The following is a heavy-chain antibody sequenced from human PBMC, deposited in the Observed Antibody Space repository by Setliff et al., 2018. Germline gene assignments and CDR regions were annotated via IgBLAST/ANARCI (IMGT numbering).Heavy chain of an antibody. CDR1: GGSISPYF. CDR2: IYHNGNT. V-gene: IGHV4-59*12. Sequence: PSETLSLTCTVSGGSISPYFWSWIRQSPGKGLEWIGYIYHNGNTNFNPSLKTRVTMSVDTSKNQFALNLRSVTAADTAVYFCARDPGFHSGTWCLGDWGQGTQVTVSS. D-gene: IGHD2-8*01. J-gene: IGHJ4*02. CDR3: ARDPGFHSGTWCLGD.